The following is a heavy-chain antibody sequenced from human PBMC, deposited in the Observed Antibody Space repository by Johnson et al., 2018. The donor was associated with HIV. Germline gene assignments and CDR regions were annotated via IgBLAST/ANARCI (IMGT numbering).Heavy chain of an antibody. Sequence: VQLVESGGGLVQPGGSLRLSCAASGFTFSSYDMHWVRQATGKGLEWVSAIGTAGDTYYPGSVKGRFTISRENAKNTLYLQMNSLRAEDTALYYCARLPSGYSRDAFDIWGQGTMVTVSS. V-gene: IGHV3-13*01. CDR2: IGTAGDT. CDR1: GFTFSSYD. D-gene: IGHD5-18*01. CDR3: ARLPSGYSRDAFDI. J-gene: IGHJ3*02.